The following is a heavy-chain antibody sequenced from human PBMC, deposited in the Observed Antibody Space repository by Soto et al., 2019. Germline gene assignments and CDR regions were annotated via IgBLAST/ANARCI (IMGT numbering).Heavy chain of an antibody. Sequence: PSETLSLPCSVPGGSISGSYWSWIRQSPGKGLEWLGYVYYTGSTNYSPSLRSRVSISVDTSKNEFSLRLSSVTAADTAVYFCARSVAVPGAHIDYWGQGTQVTVS. D-gene: IGHD6-19*01. CDR2: VYYTGST. CDR1: GGSISGSY. CDR3: ARSVAVPGAHIDY. J-gene: IGHJ4*02. V-gene: IGHV4-59*01.